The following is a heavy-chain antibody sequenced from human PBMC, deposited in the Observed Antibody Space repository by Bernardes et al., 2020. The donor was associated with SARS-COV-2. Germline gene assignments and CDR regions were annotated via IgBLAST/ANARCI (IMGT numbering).Heavy chain of an antibody. J-gene: IGHJ6*02. CDR2: INCNSGGT. CDR1: GYTFSDFY. V-gene: IGHV1-2*02. Sequence: SVKVSCKGSGYTFSDFYMHWVRQAPGQGLEWMGWINCNSGGTNYAQNFQGRVTMTRDTTISTAYLELSGLKSGDTALYYCARVFTRTRSYDYYGMDLWGQGTTVTVSS. D-gene: IGHD3-3*01. CDR3: ARVFTRTRSYDYYGMDL.